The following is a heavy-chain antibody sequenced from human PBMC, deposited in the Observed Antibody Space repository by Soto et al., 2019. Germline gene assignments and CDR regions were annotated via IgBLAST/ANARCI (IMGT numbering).Heavy chain of an antibody. D-gene: IGHD3-22*01. J-gene: IGHJ4*02. CDR3: ARGPTDYYDNSANYFLDY. CDR1: GYTFITYG. CDR2: ISTYNGNT. V-gene: IGHV1-18*01. Sequence: QVQLVQSGAEVKKPGASVKFSCKASGYTFITYGVSWVRQAPGQGLDWLWWISTYNGNTRYAERLQGRVTMTTDTTTNTAYMELRNLRSDDTAVYYCARGPTDYYDNSANYFLDYWGQGTLVTVSS.